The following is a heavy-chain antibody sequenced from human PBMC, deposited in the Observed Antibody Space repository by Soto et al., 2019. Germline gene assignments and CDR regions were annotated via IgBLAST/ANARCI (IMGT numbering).Heavy chain of an antibody. CDR3: VASLAASGLNWLDP. J-gene: IGHJ5*02. V-gene: IGHV4-4*07. D-gene: IGHD6-13*01. Sequence: SETLSLTCIVSGGSISEKYWNWVRQPPGKGLEWIGLIFANGHTDYNPSLKSRVTMSVDASKNQFSLRLTSMTAADTAVYYCVASLAASGLNWLDPWGRGTLVTV. CDR2: IFANGHT. CDR1: GGSISEKY.